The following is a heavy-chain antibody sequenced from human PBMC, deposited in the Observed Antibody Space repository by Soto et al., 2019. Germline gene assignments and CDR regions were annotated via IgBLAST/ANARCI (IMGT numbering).Heavy chain of an antibody. CDR2: ISLDGGST. D-gene: IGHD3-3*01. Sequence: WSLRLSCAASVFTFDDYTMHWVRQAPGKGLEWVSLISLDGGSTYYADSVKGRFTISRDNSKNSLYLQMNSLRTEDTALYYCARSYYDFWSGYFGRDYYYYGMDVWGQGTTVTVSS. V-gene: IGHV3-43*01. J-gene: IGHJ6*02. CDR1: VFTFDDYT. CDR3: ARSYYDFWSGYFGRDYYYYGMDV.